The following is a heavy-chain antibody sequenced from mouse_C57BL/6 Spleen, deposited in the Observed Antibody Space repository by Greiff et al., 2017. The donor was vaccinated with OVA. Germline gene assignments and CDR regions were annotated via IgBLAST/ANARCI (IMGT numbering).Heavy chain of an antibody. CDR1: GYTFTSYG. Sequence: VQLQQSGAELARPGASVKLSCKASGYTFTSYGISWVKQRTGQGLEWIGEIYPRSGNTYYNEKFKGKATLTADKSSSTAYMELRSLTSEDSAVYFCAKPITTVVAPGYFDYWGQGTTLTVSS. D-gene: IGHD1-1*01. V-gene: IGHV1-81*01. J-gene: IGHJ2*01. CDR2: IYPRSGNT. CDR3: AKPITTVVAPGYFDY.